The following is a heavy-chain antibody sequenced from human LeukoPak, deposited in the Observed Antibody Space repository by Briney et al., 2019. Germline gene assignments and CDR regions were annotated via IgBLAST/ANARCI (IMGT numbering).Heavy chain of an antibody. CDR3: ARDRIVGPTDAFDI. CDR2: MNPNSGNT. D-gene: IGHD1-26*01. V-gene: IGHV1-8*02. J-gene: IGHJ3*02. CDR1: GYTFTGYY. Sequence: GASVKVSCKASGYTFTGYYMHWVRQATGQGLEWMGWMNPNSGNTGYAQKFQGRVTMTRNTSISTAYMELSSLRSEDTAVYYCARDRIVGPTDAFDIWGQGTMVTFSS.